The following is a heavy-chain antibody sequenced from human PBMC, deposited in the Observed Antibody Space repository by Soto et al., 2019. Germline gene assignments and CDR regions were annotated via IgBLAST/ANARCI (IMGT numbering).Heavy chain of an antibody. V-gene: IGHV3-23*01. CDR2: ISGSGGST. Sequence: SGGSLRLSCAASGFTFSSYAMSWVRQAPGKGLEWVSAISGSGGSTYYADSVKGRFTISRDNSKNTLYLQMDSLRAEDTAVYYCAKVRSGSYYFYYYGMDVWGQGTTVTVSS. CDR1: GFTFSSYA. CDR3: AKVRSGSYYFYYYGMDV. D-gene: IGHD1-26*01. J-gene: IGHJ6*02.